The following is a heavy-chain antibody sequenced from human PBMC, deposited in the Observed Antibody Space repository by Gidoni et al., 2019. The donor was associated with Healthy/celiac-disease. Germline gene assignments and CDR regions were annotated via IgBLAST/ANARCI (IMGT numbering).Heavy chain of an antibody. D-gene: IGHD1-26*01. CDR3: AKDRTYYKSPPRNYGMDV. V-gene: IGHV3-30*18. J-gene: IGHJ6*02. CDR1: GFTFSSYG. CDR2: IPFDGSNK. Sequence: QMQLVESGGGVVQPGRSLRLSCAASGFTFSSYGMHWVRQAPGKGLEWVAVIPFDGSNKYYAESVKGRFTISRDNSKNTLYLQMNSLRAEDTAVYYCAKDRTYYKSPPRNYGMDVWGQGTTVTVSS.